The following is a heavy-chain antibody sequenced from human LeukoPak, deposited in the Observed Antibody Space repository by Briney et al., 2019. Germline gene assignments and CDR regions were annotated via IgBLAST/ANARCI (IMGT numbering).Heavy chain of an antibody. CDR3: ARDLPAYGGSAEHNDY. J-gene: IGHJ4*02. D-gene: IGHD4-23*01. V-gene: IGHV3-7*01. CDR1: GFTFSRYW. CDR2: IKQDGSEK. Sequence: AGGSLRLSCAASGFTFSRYWMSWVRQAPGKGLEWVANIKQDGSEKYYVDSVKGRFTISRDNAKNSLYLQMNSLRAEDTAVYYCARDLPAYGGSAEHNDYWGQGTLVTVSS.